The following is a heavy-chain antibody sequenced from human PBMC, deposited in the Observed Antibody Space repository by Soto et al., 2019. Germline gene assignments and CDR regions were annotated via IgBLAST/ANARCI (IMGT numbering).Heavy chain of an antibody. D-gene: IGHD6-19*01. Sequence: QVQLVQSGAEVKKPGSSVKVSCKASGGTFSSYAISWVRQAPGQGLEWMGGIIPIFGTANYAQKFQGRVTITADESTSTAYMKLSSLRSEDTAVYYCARDGYSSGWNRFDYWGQGTLVTVSS. CDR2: IIPIFGTA. V-gene: IGHV1-69*12. CDR3: ARDGYSSGWNRFDY. J-gene: IGHJ4*02. CDR1: GGTFSSYA.